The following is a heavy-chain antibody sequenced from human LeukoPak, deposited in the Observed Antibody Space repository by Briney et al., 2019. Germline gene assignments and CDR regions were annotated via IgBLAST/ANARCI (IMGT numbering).Heavy chain of an antibody. CDR2: INHNGNVN. V-gene: IGHV3-7*03. D-gene: IGHD5-12*01. Sequence: GGSLRLSCAASGFTFSPVWMHWARQAPGKGLEWVASINHNGNVNYYVDSVKGRFTISRDYAKNSLYLQMSNLRAEDTAVYFCARGGGLDVWGQGATVTVSS. CDR3: ARGGGLDV. J-gene: IGHJ6*02. CDR1: GFTFSPVW.